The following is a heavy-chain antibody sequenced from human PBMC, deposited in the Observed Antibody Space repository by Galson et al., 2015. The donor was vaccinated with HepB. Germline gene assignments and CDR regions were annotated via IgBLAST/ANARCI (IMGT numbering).Heavy chain of an antibody. CDR2: ISASGGST. CDR3: AKDSHGSSWKANPFDY. V-gene: IGHV3-23*01. D-gene: IGHD6-13*01. Sequence: SLRLSCAASGFTFSSYAMSWVRQAPGKGLEWVSAISASGGSTYYADSVKGRFTISRDKSKNTLYLQMNSLRAEDTAVYYCAKDSHGSSWKANPFDYWGQGTLVTVSS. J-gene: IGHJ4*02. CDR1: GFTFSSYA.